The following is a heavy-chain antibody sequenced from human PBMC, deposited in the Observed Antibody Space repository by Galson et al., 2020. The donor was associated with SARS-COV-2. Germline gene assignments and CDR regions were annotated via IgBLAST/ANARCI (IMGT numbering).Heavy chain of an antibody. Sequence: GESLKISCAASGLTVSSKPMTWVRQAPGKGLEWVSIVYSDGSTNYADSVKGRFTVSRDNSKNTMYLQMNSLRAEDTAMYYCARGLGWRRPYGMDVWGQGTTVTVAS. CDR3: ARGLGWRRPYGMDV. J-gene: IGHJ6*02. D-gene: IGHD6-19*01. V-gene: IGHV3-66*01. CDR1: GLTVSSKP. CDR2: VYSDGST.